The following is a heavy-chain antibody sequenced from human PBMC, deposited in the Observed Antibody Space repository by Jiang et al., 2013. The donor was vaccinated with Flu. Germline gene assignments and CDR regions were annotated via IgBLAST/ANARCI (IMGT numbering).Heavy chain of an antibody. V-gene: IGHV3-21*01. J-gene: IGHJ4*02. D-gene: IGHD3-3*01. CDR1: GFTFSSYS. CDR3: ARDNPYYDFWSGYPSGDY. Sequence: EVQLLESGGGLIQPGGSLRLSCAASGFTFSSYSMNWVRQAPGKGLEWVSSISSSSSYIYYADSVKGRFTISRDNAKNSLYLQMNSLRAEDTAVYYCARDNPYYDFWSGYPSGDYWAREPGHVSS. CDR2: ISSSSSYI.